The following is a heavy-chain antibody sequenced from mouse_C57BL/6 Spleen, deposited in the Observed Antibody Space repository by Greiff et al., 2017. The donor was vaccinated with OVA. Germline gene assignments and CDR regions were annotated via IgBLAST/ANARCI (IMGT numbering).Heavy chain of an antibody. CDR1: GYTFTSYW. V-gene: IGHV1-55*01. D-gene: IGHD2-4*01. J-gene: IGHJ4*01. CDR2: IYPGSGST. Sequence: VQLQQPGAELVKPGASVKMSCKASGYTFTSYWITWVKQRPGQGLEWIGDIYPGSGSTNYNEKFKSKATLTVDTSSSTAYMQLSRLTSEDSAVYYCARYDYDLYYYAMDYWGQGTSVTVSS. CDR3: ARYDYDLYYYAMDY.